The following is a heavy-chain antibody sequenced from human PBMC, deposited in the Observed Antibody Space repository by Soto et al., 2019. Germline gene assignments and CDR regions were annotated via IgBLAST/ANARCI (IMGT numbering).Heavy chain of an antibody. D-gene: IGHD2-15*01. V-gene: IGHV4-31*03. Sequence: QVQLQESGPGLVKPSQTLFLTCTVSGGSISSGGYYWSWIRQHPGKGLEWIGYIYYSGSTYYNPSLKSRVTISVDTSKNQFSLKLSSVTAADTAVYYCAREARCSGGSCYSGFDYWGQGTLVTVSS. CDR1: GGSISSGGYY. CDR3: AREARCSGGSCYSGFDY. CDR2: IYYSGST. J-gene: IGHJ4*02.